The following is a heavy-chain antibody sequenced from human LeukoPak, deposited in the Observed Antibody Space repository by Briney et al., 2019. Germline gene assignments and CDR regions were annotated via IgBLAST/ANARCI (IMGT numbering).Heavy chain of an antibody. CDR2: INPSSDGT. D-gene: IGHD1-1*01. CDR3: ARDGSLDY. CDR1: GYTFTGYY. J-gene: IGHJ4*02. V-gene: IGHV1-2*02. Sequence: ASVXXSCKASGYTFTGYYMHWVRQAPGQGLEWMGWINPSSDGTNYAQKFPARLTLTSDTSISTAYMELSRLRSDDTAVYYCARDGSLDYWGQGTLVTVSS.